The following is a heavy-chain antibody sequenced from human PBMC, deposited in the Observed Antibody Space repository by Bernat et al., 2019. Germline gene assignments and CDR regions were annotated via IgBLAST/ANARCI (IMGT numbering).Heavy chain of an antibody. CDR3: ARDLSSGWSLVTTDYYYYGMDV. J-gene: IGHJ6*02. CDR2: ISYDGSNK. D-gene: IGHD6-19*01. CDR1: GFTFSSYA. Sequence: QVQLVESGGGVVQPGRSLRLSCAASGFTFSSYAMHWVRQAPGKGLEWVAVISYDGSNKYYADSVKGRFTISSDNSKNTLYLQMNSLRAEDTAVYYCARDLSSGWSLVTTDYYYYGMDVWGQGTTVTVSS. V-gene: IGHV3-30-3*01.